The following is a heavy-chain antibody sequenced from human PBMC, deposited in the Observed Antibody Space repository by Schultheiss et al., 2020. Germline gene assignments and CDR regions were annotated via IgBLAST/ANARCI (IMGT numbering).Heavy chain of an antibody. CDR2: ISSTSSAM. J-gene: IGHJ4*02. Sequence: GGSLRLSCAASGFTVSTNYMSWVRQAPGKGPEWISYISSTSSAMYYADSVKGRFTISRDNAKNTLYLQMNSLRAEDTAVYYCAKVGHRGQRLVQGNLDSWGQGTLVTVSS. D-gene: IGHD6-19*01. V-gene: IGHV3-48*01. CDR1: GFTVSTNY. CDR3: AKVGHRGQRLVQGNLDS.